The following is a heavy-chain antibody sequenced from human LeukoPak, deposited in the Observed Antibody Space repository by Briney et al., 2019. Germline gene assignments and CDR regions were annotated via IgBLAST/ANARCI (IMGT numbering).Heavy chain of an antibody. Sequence: PSETLSLTCSVSIGSISSSKWWSWVRQTPVKGLEWIGEIYLYGTTNYNPSFTSRVTMSVDRSRNQFSLKLTSVTAADTAVYYCARQKWEQQGRDYYFNGLDVWGPGTTVIVSS. V-gene: IGHV4-4*02. J-gene: IGHJ6*02. D-gene: IGHD1/OR15-1a*01. CDR1: IGSISSSKW. CDR3: ARQKWEQQGRDYYFNGLDV. CDR2: IYLYGTT.